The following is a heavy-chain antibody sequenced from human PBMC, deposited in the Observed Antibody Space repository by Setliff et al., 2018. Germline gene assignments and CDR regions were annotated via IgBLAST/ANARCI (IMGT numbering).Heavy chain of an antibody. Sequence: PSETLSLTCAVYGGSLSDYYRSWIRQPPGKGLEWIGEIHHSGSTNYNPSLKSRVTISVDTSKNQFSLKLSSVTAADTAVYYCARTFYYDVSDYSGDAFDIWGQGTLVTVSS. V-gene: IGHV4-34*01. CDR2: IHHSGST. CDR1: GGSLSDYY. D-gene: IGHD3-22*01. J-gene: IGHJ3*02. CDR3: ARTFYYDVSDYSGDAFDI.